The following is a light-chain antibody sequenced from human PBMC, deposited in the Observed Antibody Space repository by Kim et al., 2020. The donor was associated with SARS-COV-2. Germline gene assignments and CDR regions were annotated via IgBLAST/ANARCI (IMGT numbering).Light chain of an antibody. CDR3: SSYRSGSTL. V-gene: IGLV2-14*03. Sequence: QSALTQPASVSGSPGQSITISCTGTSSDVGRNNYVSWYQQHVGNAPKLIIYDVSNRPSGVSNRFSGSKSGDTASLTISGLQAEDEADYYCSSYRSGSTLFGGGTKVTVL. CDR1: SSDVGRNNY. CDR2: DVS. J-gene: IGLJ2*01.